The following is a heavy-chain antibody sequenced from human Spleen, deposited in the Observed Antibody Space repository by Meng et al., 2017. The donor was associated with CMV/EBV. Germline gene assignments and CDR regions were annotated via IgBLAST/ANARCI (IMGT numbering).Heavy chain of an antibody. CDR1: TFTIYG. V-gene: IGHV1-18*01. Sequence: TFTIYGIDWVRQAPGQGLEWMGWIGGYNGNTNYAQKFHGRVTMTRDTATTTAYLEMTSLSSDDTAVYYCARAPDYDFWSGYGNWLDPWGQGTLVTVSS. J-gene: IGHJ5*02. CDR2: IGGYNGNT. D-gene: IGHD3-3*01. CDR3: ARAPDYDFWSGYGNWLDP.